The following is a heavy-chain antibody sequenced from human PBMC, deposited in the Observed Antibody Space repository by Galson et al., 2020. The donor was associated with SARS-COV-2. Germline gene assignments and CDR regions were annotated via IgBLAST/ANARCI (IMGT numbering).Heavy chain of an antibody. V-gene: IGHV4-61*02. CDR3: ARGEFFEFNYYGMDV. Sequence: SETLSLTCTVSGASIRSGRYHWSWIRQPAGQGLESIGRIYTSGNTNYNPSLKSRVTISLDTSKNQFSLRLRSVIAADTAVYYCARGEFFEFNYYGMDVWGQGTMVTVSS. CDR1: GASIRSGRYH. J-gene: IGHJ6*02. D-gene: IGHD3-3*01. CDR2: IYTSGNT.